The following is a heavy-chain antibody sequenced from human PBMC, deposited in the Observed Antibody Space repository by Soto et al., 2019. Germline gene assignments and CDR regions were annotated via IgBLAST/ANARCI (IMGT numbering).Heavy chain of an antibody. CDR1: SGPDRSHN. V-gene: IGHV4-59*08. CDR3: VRRGIDYEHDLLGL. D-gene: IGHD4-17*01. J-gene: IGHJ6*02. Sequence: QVQLQQSGPRLVKPSETLSLTCTVSSGPDRSHNWGWIRQPPGRGREWIGYVYYPGDTAYNPSLSGRVNISSYMSTEQLFFTLNSVTAAVTAVYYFVRRGIDYEHDLLGLWGQGTTVSVSS. CDR2: VYYPGDT.